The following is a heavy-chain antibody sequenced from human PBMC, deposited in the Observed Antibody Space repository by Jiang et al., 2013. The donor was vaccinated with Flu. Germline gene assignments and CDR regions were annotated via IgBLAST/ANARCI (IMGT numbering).Heavy chain of an antibody. V-gene: IGHV4-39*01. J-gene: IGHJ4*02. CDR1: GGSISSTNSY. D-gene: IGHD3-10*01. Sequence: SETLSLTCTVSGGSISSTNSYWGWIRQSPGKGLEWIGGFYYTGSTYYNPSLRSLVTISVDTSKNQFSLELTSVTAADTAVYYCARGPFYYASDLQGPFDYWGQGTLVAVSS. CDR3: ARGPFYYASDLQGPFDY. CDR2: FYYTGST.